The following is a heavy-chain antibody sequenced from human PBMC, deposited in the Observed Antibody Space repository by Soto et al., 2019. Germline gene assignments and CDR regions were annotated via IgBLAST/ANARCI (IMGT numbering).Heavy chain of an antibody. V-gene: IGHV4-31*02. CDR3: ARGGSLAGTDYYYYYGMDV. Sequence: PSETLSLTCTVSGGSISSGGYYWSWIRQHPGKGLEWIGYIYYSGSTYYNPSLKSRVTISVDTSKNQFSLKLSSVTAADTAVYYCARGGSLAGTDYYYYYGMDVWGHGTTVTVSS. J-gene: IGHJ6*02. D-gene: IGHD6-19*01. CDR2: IYYSGST. CDR1: GGSISSGGYY.